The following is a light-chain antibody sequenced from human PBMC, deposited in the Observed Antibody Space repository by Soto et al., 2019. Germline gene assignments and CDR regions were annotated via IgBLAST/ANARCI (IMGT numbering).Light chain of an antibody. V-gene: IGKV1-5*01. CDR2: DAS. CDR1: QSINIW. Sequence: DIQMTQSPPTLSASIGDRVTITCRASQSINIWLAWYQQKAGKAPKVLIYDASSLESGVPSRFSGSGSGTEFTLTISSLQPDDLATYYCQQYSTYSLTFDGGTKVEI. J-gene: IGKJ4*01. CDR3: QQYSTYSLT.